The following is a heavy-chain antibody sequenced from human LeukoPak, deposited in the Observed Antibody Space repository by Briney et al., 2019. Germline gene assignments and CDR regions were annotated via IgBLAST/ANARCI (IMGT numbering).Heavy chain of an antibody. Sequence: GGSLRLSCAASGCTIRSYAMSWIRQAPGKGLEWVLAISGSGTSTYYADSVKGRFTISRDNSKNTLYLQMNSLRAEDTAVYYCEGTYYYDSSDDYWGQGTLVTVSS. D-gene: IGHD3-22*01. CDR1: GCTIRSYA. J-gene: IGHJ4*02. V-gene: IGHV3-23*01. CDR3: EGTYYYDSSDDY. CDR2: ISGSGTST.